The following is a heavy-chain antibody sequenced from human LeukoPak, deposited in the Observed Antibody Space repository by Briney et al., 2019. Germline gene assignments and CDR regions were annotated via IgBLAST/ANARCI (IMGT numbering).Heavy chain of an antibody. J-gene: IGHJ4*02. D-gene: IGHD6-13*01. V-gene: IGHV4-39*07. CDR3: ARRNSSPGGDDY. Sequence: SETLSLTCTVSGGSITSSSYYWGWIRQPPGKGLEWIGSVYYSGNTYYNSSLKSRVTISVDTSKNQFSLKLSSVTAADTAVYYCARRNSSPGGDDYWGQGTLVTVSS. CDR2: VYYSGNT. CDR1: GGSITSSSYY.